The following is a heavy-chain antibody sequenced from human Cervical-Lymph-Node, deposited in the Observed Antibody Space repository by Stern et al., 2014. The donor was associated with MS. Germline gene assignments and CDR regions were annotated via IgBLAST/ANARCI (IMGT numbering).Heavy chain of an antibody. V-gene: IGHV3-11*01. CDR1: EFTFSDYY. CDR3: ARDPMYYYDSSGT. Sequence: DQLVESGGGLVRPGGSLRLSCAASEFTFSDYYMYWFRQAPGKGLEWVSYISSSGDTIYYADSVKGRFTISRDNAKNSLYLQMNSLRAEDTAVYYCARDPMYYYDSSGTWGQGTLVTVSS. J-gene: IGHJ4*02. CDR2: ISSSGDTI. D-gene: IGHD3-22*01.